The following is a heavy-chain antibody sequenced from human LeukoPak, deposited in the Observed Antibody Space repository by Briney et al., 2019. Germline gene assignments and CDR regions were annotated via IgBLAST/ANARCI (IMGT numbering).Heavy chain of an antibody. Sequence: SETLSLTCAVYGGSFSGYYWSWIRQPPGKGLEWIGEINHSGSTNYNPSLKSRVTISVDTSKNQFSLKLSSVTAADTAVYYCAGGKDGSGWYGGNWFDPWGQGTLVTVSS. CDR3: AGGKDGSGWYGGNWFDP. CDR2: INHSGST. V-gene: IGHV4-34*01. J-gene: IGHJ5*02. CDR1: GGSFSGYY. D-gene: IGHD6-19*01.